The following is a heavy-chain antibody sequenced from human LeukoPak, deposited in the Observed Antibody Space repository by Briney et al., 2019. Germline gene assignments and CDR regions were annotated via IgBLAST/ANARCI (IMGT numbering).Heavy chain of an antibody. V-gene: IGHV3-30*02. D-gene: IGHD3-3*01. CDR3: AKAEDFWSGYRGIDAFDI. J-gene: IGHJ3*02. Sequence: PGGSLRLSCAASGFTFSSYGMHWVRQAPGKGLEWVAFIRYDGSNKYYADSVKGRFTISRDNSKNTLYLQMNSLRAEGTAVYYCAKAEDFWSGYRGIDAFDIWGQGTMVTVSS. CDR1: GFTFSSYG. CDR2: IRYDGSNK.